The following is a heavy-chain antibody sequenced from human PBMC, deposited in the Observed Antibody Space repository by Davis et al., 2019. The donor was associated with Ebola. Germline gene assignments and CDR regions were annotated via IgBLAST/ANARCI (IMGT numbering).Heavy chain of an antibody. D-gene: IGHD3-10*01. CDR3: ARGPTVQGLDI. Sequence: MPSETLSLTCTVSGGSISSYYWRWIRQPPGKGLEWIGYIYYSGSTNYNPSLKSRVTISVDTSKNQFSLKLSSVTAADTAVYFCARGPTVQGLDIWGQGTTVTVAS. J-gene: IGHJ6*02. CDR2: IYYSGST. CDR1: GGSISSYY. V-gene: IGHV4-59*12.